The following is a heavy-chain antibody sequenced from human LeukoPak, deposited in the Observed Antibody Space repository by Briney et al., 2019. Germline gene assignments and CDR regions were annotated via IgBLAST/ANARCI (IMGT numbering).Heavy chain of an antibody. CDR2: INSDGSST. V-gene: IGHV3-74*01. D-gene: IGHD2-2*01. J-gene: IGHJ4*02. CDR1: GFTFDDYG. Sequence: GGSLRLSCAASGFTFDDYGMSWVRQAPGKGLVWVSRINSDGSSTSYADSVKGRFTISRDNAKNTLYLQMNSLRAEDTAVYYCARVVGAPVPAAAIDYWGQGTLVTVSS. CDR3: ARVVGAPVPAAAIDY.